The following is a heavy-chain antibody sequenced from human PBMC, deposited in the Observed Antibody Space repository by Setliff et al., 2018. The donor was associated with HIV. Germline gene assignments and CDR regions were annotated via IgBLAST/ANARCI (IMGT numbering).Heavy chain of an antibody. Sequence: PGGSLRLSCEASGFRVTDTYMAWVRQAPGKGLEWVTLRYKGGETYYADFVKGRFTIARDNSKNTVSLHMTNLGPGDTAVYYCAKGGYGGSYYVAGYWGQGTLVTVSS. CDR1: GFRVTDTY. J-gene: IGHJ4*02. D-gene: IGHD1-26*01. CDR3: AKGGYGGSYYVAGY. CDR2: RYKGGET. V-gene: IGHV3-66*02.